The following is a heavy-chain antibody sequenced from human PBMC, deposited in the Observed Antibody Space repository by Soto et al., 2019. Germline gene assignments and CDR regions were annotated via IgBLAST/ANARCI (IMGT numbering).Heavy chain of an antibody. D-gene: IGHD3-9*01. CDR2: IYHSGST. J-gene: IGHJ4*02. CDR1: GYSISSGYY. V-gene: IGHV4-38-2*01. Sequence: SETLSLTCAVSGYSISSGYYWGWIRQPPGKGLEWIGSIYHSGSTYYNPSLKSRVTISVDTSKNQFSLKLSSVTAADTAVYYCARGRPYDILTGYYSQFDYWGQGTLVTVSS. CDR3: ARGRPYDILTGYYSQFDY.